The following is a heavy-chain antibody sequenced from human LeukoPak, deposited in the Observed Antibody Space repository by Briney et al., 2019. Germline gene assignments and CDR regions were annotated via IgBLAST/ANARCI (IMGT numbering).Heavy chain of an antibody. CDR1: GFNFGTFW. D-gene: IGHD2-21*01. CDR3: ARRDLLNGQYIFFDY. Sequence: GGSLRLSCAASGFNFGTFWMSWLRQSPGRGLEWVANIKEDGGERYYVGSVKGRFTISRDNADNSLYLQMNSLRAEDTAIYYCARRDLLNGQYIFFDYWGQGTLVTVSS. V-gene: IGHV3-7*05. J-gene: IGHJ4*02. CDR2: IKEDGGER.